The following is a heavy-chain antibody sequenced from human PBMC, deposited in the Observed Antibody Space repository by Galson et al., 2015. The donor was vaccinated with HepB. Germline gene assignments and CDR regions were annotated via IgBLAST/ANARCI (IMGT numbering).Heavy chain of an antibody. CDR1: GFTFGDYA. CDR3: TRESGGDSDY. CDR2: IRHKGYGGTA. Sequence: SLRLSCATSGFTFGDYAMSWFRQAPGKGLEWVGFIRHKGYGGTAEYAASVKARFSISRDDSESIAYLQMDSLQTDDTAGYYCTRESGGDSDYWGQGTLITVPS. V-gene: IGHV3-49*03. D-gene: IGHD2-21*01. J-gene: IGHJ4*02.